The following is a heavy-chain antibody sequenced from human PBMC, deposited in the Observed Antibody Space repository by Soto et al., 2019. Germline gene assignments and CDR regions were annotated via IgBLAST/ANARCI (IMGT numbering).Heavy chain of an antibody. CDR3: ARCRCGAKGYCYVMAV. D-gene: IGHD2-21*01. V-gene: IGHV1-8*01. Sequence: GASVKVSCKASGYTFTSYDINWVRQATGQGLEWMGWMNPNSGNTGYAQKFQGRVTMTRNTSISTAYMELSSLRSEDTAVYYCARCRCGAKGYCYVMAVWAQGTTVTVS. J-gene: IGHJ6*02. CDR1: GYTFTSYD. CDR2: MNPNSGNT.